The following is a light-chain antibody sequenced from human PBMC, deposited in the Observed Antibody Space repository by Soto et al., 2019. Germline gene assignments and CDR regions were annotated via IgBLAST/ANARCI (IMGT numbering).Light chain of an antibody. CDR2: DAS. CDR1: QSVSTF. V-gene: IGKV3-20*01. Sequence: EIVLTQSPATLSLSPGERATLSCRASQSVSTFLAWYQHKPGQAPGLLIYDASNRATGIPDRFSGSGSGTDFTLTISRLEPEDFAVYYCQQYGTSPLYTFGQGTKVDIK. J-gene: IGKJ2*01. CDR3: QQYGTSPLYT.